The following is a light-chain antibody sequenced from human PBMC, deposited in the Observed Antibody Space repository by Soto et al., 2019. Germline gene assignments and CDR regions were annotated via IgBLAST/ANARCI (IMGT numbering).Light chain of an antibody. CDR3: QQYCDLPVT. CDR2: DAS. J-gene: IGKJ3*01. Sequence: DIQMTQSPSSLSASVGDRVTITCQANEDIRNSLHWYQQKPGKAPNLLIYDASNVETGVPSRFSGSAFGTDFIFTISSLQPEDVATYYCQQYCDLPVTFGPGTKVDIK. CDR1: EDIRNS. V-gene: IGKV1-33*01.